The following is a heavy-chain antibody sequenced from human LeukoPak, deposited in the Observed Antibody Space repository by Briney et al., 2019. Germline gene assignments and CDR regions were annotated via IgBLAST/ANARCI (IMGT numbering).Heavy chain of an antibody. Sequence: QSGGSLRLSCAASGFTFRSYGMHWVRQAPGKGLEWVAVIWYDGSNKYYADSVKGRFTISRDNSKNTLYLQMNSLRAEDTAVYYCARDDYDILTGYLFDYWGQGTLVTVSS. J-gene: IGHJ4*02. CDR3: ARDDYDILTGYLFDY. V-gene: IGHV3-33*01. CDR1: GFTFRSYG. D-gene: IGHD3-9*01. CDR2: IWYDGSNK.